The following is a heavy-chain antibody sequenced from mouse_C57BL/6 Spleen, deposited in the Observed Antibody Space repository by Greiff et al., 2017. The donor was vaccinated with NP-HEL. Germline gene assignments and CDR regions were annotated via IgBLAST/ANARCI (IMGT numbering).Heavy chain of an antibody. V-gene: IGHV5-4*01. J-gene: IGHJ3*01. CDR2: ISDGGSYT. CDR1: GFTFSSYA. D-gene: IGHD2-2*01. CDR3: ARDEGGYGYDERFAY. Sequence: EVHLVESGGGLVKPGGSLKLSCAASGFTFSSYAMSWVRQTPEKRLEWVATISDGGSYTYSPANVKGRFTISSDNAKNNLYLQMSHLKSENTAMYYCARDEGGYGYDERFAYWGQGTLVTVSA.